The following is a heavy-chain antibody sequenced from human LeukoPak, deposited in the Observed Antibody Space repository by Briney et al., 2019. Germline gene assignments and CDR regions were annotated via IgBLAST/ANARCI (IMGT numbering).Heavy chain of an antibody. V-gene: IGHV3-30*02. CDR3: AKAERVRTTVTTPFDL. Sequence: GGSLRLSCAASGFTFSSYGMHWVRQAPGKGLEWVAFIRYDGSNKYYADSVKGRFTISRDNSKNTLYLQMNSLRAEDTAVYYCAKAERVRTTVTTPFDLWGRGTLVTVSS. J-gene: IGHJ2*01. D-gene: IGHD4-17*01. CDR1: GFTFSSYG. CDR2: IRYDGSNK.